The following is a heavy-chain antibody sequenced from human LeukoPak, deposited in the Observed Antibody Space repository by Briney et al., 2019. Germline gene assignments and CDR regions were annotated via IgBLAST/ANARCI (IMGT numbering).Heavy chain of an antibody. D-gene: IGHD1-26*01. Sequence: PGRSLRLSCAASGFTSSSYGMHCVRQAPGKGLEWVAVISYDGSNTYYADSVKGRFTISRDNSKNTLYLQMNSLRAEDTAVYYCARDSGDGELLLRYFVYWGQGTLVTVSS. CDR2: ISYDGSNT. CDR1: GFTSSSYG. J-gene: IGHJ4*02. CDR3: ARDSGDGELLLRYFVY. V-gene: IGHV3-33*01.